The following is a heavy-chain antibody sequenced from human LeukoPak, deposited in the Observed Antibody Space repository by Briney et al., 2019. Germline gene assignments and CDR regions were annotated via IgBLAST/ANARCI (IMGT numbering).Heavy chain of an antibody. J-gene: IGHJ4*02. CDR2: INHSGST. Sequence: PSETLSLTCAVYGGSFSGYYWSWIRQPPGKGLEWIGEINHSGSTNYNPSLKSRVTISVDTSKNQFSLKLSSVTAADTAVYYCARSDTAMVAFHYWGQGTLVTVSS. D-gene: IGHD5-18*01. CDR1: GGSFSGYY. V-gene: IGHV4-34*01. CDR3: ARSDTAMVAFHY.